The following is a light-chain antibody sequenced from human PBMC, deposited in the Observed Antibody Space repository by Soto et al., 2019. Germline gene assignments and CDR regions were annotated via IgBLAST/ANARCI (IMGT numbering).Light chain of an antibody. V-gene: IGLV2-23*01. J-gene: IGLJ2*01. CDR1: SSDVGNYNF. CDR2: EGS. CDR3: SSYVGSSTLL. Sequence: QSALTQPASVSGSPGQSITISCTGTSSDVGNYNFVSWYQQHPGKAPKLMIYEGSKRPSGVSYRFSGSKSGNTASLTISGLQDEDEYYYYCSSYVGSSTLLFGGGTKLTVL.